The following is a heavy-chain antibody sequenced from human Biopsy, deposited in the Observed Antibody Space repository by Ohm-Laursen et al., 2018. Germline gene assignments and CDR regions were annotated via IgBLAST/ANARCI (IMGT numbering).Heavy chain of an antibody. V-gene: IGHV4-59*07. CDR3: ARATNSTGWPYYYFCGMDV. Sequence: SDTLSLTCTVSGGSISSDYWSWIRQPPGKGLEWIGYIYYSGSTNYNPSLKCRVTISVHTSKNQFSLRLNSVTAANTAVYYCARATNSTGWPYYYFCGMDVWGQGTTVTVSS. CDR2: IYYSGST. D-gene: IGHD2/OR15-2a*01. CDR1: GGSISSDY. J-gene: IGHJ6*02.